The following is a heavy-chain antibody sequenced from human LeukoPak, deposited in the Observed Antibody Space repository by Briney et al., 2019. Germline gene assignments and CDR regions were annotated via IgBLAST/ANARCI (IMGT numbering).Heavy chain of an antibody. CDR3: ARGYRGSGRFFETGDFFDY. V-gene: IGHV1-8*01. CDR1: GYTFTSYD. D-gene: IGHD6-19*01. Sequence: ASVKVSCKASGYTFTSYDINWVRQATGQGLEWMGWMNPNSGNTGYAQKFQGRVTMTRNTSISTAYMELSSLRSEDTAVYYCARGYRGSGRFFETGDFFDYWGQGTLVTVSS. CDR2: MNPNSGNT. J-gene: IGHJ4*02.